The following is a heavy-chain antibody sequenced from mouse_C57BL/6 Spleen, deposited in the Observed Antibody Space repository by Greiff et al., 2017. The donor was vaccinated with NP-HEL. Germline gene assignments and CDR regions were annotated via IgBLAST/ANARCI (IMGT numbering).Heavy chain of an antibody. Sequence: EVKLEESGPGLVKPSQSLSLTCSVTGYSITSGYYWNWIRQFPGNKLEWMGYISYDGSNNYNPSLKNRISITRDTSKNQFFLKLNSVTTEDTATYYCASEDYWGQGTSVTVSS. CDR3: ASEDY. CDR1: GYSITSGYY. J-gene: IGHJ4*01. V-gene: IGHV3-6*01. CDR2: ISYDGSN.